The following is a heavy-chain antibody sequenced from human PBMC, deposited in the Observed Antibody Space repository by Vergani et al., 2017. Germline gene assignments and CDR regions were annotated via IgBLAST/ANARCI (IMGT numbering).Heavy chain of an antibody. CDR2: INPNSGGT. D-gene: IGHD2-15*01. Sequence: VQLVQSGAEVKKPGESLKISCKGSGYSFTSYYMHWVRQAPGQGLEWMGWINPNSGGTNYAQKFQGRVTMTRDTSISTAYLQWSSLKASDTAMYYCASAYCSGGSCYLGDYWGQGTLVTVSS. CDR1: GYSFTSYY. J-gene: IGHJ4*02. V-gene: IGHV1-2*02. CDR3: ASAYCSGGSCYLGDY.